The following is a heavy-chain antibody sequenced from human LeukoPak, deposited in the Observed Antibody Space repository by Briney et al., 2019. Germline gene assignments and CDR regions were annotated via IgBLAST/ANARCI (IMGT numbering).Heavy chain of an antibody. CDR1: GFTFSDYY. J-gene: IGHJ3*02. CDR3: ARDGAPLGGVVITLGAFDI. Sequence: GGSLRLSCAASGFTFSDYYMSWIRQAPGKGLEWVSYISSSGSTIYYADSVKDRFTISRDNAKNSLYLQMNSLRAEDTAVYYCARDGAPLGGVVITLGAFDIWGQGTMVTVSS. V-gene: IGHV3-11*04. D-gene: IGHD3-3*01. CDR2: ISSSGSTI.